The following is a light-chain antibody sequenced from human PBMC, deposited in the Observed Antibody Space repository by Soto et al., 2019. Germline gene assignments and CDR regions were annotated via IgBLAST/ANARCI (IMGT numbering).Light chain of an antibody. V-gene: IGKV3-20*01. CDR3: QQYGRSPRS. J-gene: IGKJ2*04. CDR1: QILSPSY. CDR2: AAS. Sequence: EIVLTQSPATLSLSAGERATLSCRPSQILSPSYLAWYQHKPGQGPRLLIFAASSRATGVPDRFSGSGSGKAFTLTITRLEPDDSAIYYGQQYGRSPRSFGRGTHLEIK.